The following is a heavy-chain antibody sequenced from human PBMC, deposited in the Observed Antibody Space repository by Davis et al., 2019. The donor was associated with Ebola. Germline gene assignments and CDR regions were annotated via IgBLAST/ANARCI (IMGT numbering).Heavy chain of an antibody. CDR2: IDPRDSYT. CDR3: ARRRYCTVESCAADLGS. J-gene: IGHJ5*02. D-gene: IGHD2-8*02. CDR1: GFCFTSYW. Sequence: GEFLMTSCEGSGFCFTSYWITWLRQMPGEGLGWVGRIDPRDSYTNYSQSFQGHVTITADKSSSTVYLQWSSLQASDTAMYYCARRRYCTVESCAADLGSWGQGTLVTVS. V-gene: IGHV5-10-1*01.